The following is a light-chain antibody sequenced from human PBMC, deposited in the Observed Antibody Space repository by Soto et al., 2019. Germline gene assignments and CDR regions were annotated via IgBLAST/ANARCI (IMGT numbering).Light chain of an antibody. J-gene: IGLJ2*01. Sequence: HSVLNQPPSASGTPGQRVTISCSGSSSNIGSNYVFWYQHLPGTAPKLLIYRNNQRPSGVPDRFSGSKSGTSASLAISGLRSEDETDYYCAAWDDSLSGVVFGGGTKVTV. CDR3: AAWDDSLSGVV. CDR2: RNN. V-gene: IGLV1-47*01. CDR1: SSNIGSNY.